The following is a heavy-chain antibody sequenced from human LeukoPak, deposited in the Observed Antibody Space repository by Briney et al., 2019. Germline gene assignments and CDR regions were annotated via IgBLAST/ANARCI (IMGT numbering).Heavy chain of an antibody. CDR2: INHSGST. CDR1: GGSFSGYY. V-gene: IGHV4-34*01. J-gene: IGHJ4*02. CDR3: ARGQGGSSHYYDRGTYYFDY. Sequence: SETLSLTCAVYGGSFSGYYWSWIRQPPGKGLEWIGEINHSGSTNYNPSLKSRVTISVDTSKNQFSLKLSSVTAADTAVYYCARGQGGSSHYYDRGTYYFDYWGRGTLVTVSS. D-gene: IGHD3-22*01.